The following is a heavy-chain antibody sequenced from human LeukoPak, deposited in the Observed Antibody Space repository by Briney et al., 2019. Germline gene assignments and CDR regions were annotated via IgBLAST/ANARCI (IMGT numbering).Heavy chain of an antibody. CDR2: IRSRSYGGTT. CDR1: GFTFSDTW. V-gene: IGHV3-49*04. CDR3: TRVRSGNDFDY. J-gene: IGHJ4*02. D-gene: IGHD3-10*01. Sequence: GGSLRLSCAASGFTFSDTWMSWVRQAPGKGLEWVGFIRSRSYGGTTEYAASVRGRFTISRDDSKSIAYLQVNSLKTEDTAVYYCTRVRSGNDFDYWGQGTLVTVSS.